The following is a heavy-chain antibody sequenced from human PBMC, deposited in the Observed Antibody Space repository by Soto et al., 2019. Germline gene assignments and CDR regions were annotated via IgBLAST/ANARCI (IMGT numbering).Heavy chain of an antibody. Sequence: SETLSLTCTVSGGSISSSTYWGWIRQPPGKGLEWIATIYFNGNTYYNPSLKSRVTISIDTSKNQFSLKLSSVTAADTAVYYCARHGRPLTGSPIDYWGQGTMVTVSS. D-gene: IGHD3-9*01. V-gene: IGHV4-39*01. J-gene: IGHJ4*02. CDR1: GGSISSSTY. CDR2: IYFNGNT. CDR3: ARHGRPLTGSPIDY.